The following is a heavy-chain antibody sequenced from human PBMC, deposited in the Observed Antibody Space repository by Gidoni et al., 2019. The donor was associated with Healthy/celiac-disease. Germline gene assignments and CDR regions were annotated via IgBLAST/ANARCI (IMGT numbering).Heavy chain of an antibody. V-gene: IGHV3-23*01. CDR1: GCTLSSYA. CDR2: ISGSGGST. J-gene: IGHJ4*02. CDR3: ANYYDSSGYYGVFDY. Sequence: EVQLLESGGGLVQPGGSLRLSCAASGCTLSSYAMSWVRQAPGKGLEWVSAISGSGGSTYYADSVKGRFTISRDNSKTTLYLQMNSLRAEDTAVYYCANYYDSSGYYGVFDYWGQGTLVTVSS. D-gene: IGHD3-22*01.